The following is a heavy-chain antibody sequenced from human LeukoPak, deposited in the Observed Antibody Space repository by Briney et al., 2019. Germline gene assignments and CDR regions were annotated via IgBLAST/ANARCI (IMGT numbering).Heavy chain of an antibody. D-gene: IGHD3-22*01. CDR3: ARARDYYDSSGRLRTAWWFDP. J-gene: IGHJ5*02. V-gene: IGHV1-2*02. Sequence: ASVKVSCKASGYTFTGYYMHWARQAPGQGLEWMGWINPNSGGTNYAQKFQGRVTMTRDTSISTAYMELSRLRSDDTAVYYCARARDYYDSSGRLRTAWWFDPWGQGTLVTVSS. CDR1: GYTFTGYY. CDR2: INPNSGGT.